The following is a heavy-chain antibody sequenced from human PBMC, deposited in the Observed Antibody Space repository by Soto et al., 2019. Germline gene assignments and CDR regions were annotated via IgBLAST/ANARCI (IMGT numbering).Heavy chain of an antibody. J-gene: IGHJ4*02. Sequence: QVQLQESGPGLVKPSETLSLTCTVSGGSISSYYWSWIRQPPGKGLEWIGYIYYSGSTNYNPSLRGQATRAVDTSKNQCARKLSSVTAADTAVYYCARAGRRYSSGWYEDYWGQGTLVTVSS. D-gene: IGHD6-19*01. CDR1: GGSISSYY. V-gene: IGHV4-59*01. CDR2: IYYSGST. CDR3: ARAGRRYSSGWYEDY.